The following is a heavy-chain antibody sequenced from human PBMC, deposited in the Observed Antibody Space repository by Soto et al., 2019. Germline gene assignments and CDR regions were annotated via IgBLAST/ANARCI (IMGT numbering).Heavy chain of an antibody. Sequence: ASVKVSCKASGYTFASYGISWVRQAPGQGLEWMGWISAYNGNTNYAQKLQGRVTMTTDTSTSTAYMELRSLRSDDTAVYYCCRDDHLDNRSVPIDYWGQGTLVTVSS. CDR2: ISAYNGNT. V-gene: IGHV1-18*01. D-gene: IGHD3-3*01. J-gene: IGHJ4*02. CDR1: GYTFASYG. CDR3: CRDDHLDNRSVPIDY.